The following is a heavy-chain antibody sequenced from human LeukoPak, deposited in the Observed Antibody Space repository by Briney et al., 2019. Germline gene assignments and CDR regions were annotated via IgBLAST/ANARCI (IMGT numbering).Heavy chain of an antibody. CDR3: ARPQMGYCSGGTCYLSY. D-gene: IGHD2-15*01. CDR2: VYPGDSDS. V-gene: IGHV5-51*01. CDR1: GYTFTSYW. J-gene: IGHJ4*02. Sequence: GESLKISCKGSGYTFTSYWIAGVRQMPGKGREWMGFVYPGDSDSRYSPSFQGQVTFSADKSISTAYLQWSSLKASDTAMYYCARPQMGYCSGGTCYLSYWGQGTLVTVSS.